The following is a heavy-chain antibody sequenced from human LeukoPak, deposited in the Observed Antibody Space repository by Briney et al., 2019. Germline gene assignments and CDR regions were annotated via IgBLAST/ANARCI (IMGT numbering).Heavy chain of an antibody. Sequence: ASVKVSCKASGYTFTSYGISWVRQAPGQGLEWMGWISAYKGNTNYAQKLQGRVTMTTDTSTSTAYMELRSLRSDDTAVYYCAREKGSSWSNYYYYYMDVWGKGTTVTVSS. D-gene: IGHD6-13*01. CDR1: GYTFTSYG. J-gene: IGHJ6*03. V-gene: IGHV1-18*01. CDR2: ISAYKGNT. CDR3: AREKGSSWSNYYYYYMDV.